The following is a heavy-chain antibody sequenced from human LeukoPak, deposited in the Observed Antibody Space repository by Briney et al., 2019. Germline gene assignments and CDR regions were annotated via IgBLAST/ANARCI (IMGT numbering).Heavy chain of an antibody. Sequence: ASVQVSCKASGYIFSDYYMHWVRQAPGQGLEWMGWINPNGGGTNYAQKFQGRVTMTRDRSISTIHMDLSRLTYDDTAVYYCARDKGPRWEDNWGQGTLVTVSS. CDR1: GYIFSDYY. D-gene: IGHD1-26*01. J-gene: IGHJ4*02. V-gene: IGHV1-2*02. CDR3: ARDKGPRWEDN. CDR2: INPNGGGT.